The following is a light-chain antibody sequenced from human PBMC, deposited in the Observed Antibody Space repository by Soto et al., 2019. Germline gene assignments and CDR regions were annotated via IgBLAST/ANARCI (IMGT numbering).Light chain of an antibody. V-gene: IGKV1-39*01. J-gene: IGKJ4*01. CDR2: GAS. CDR3: QRTSRAPFT. Sequence: DIQMTESPSSLSASVGDTVTITCRTSQSIGTFLNWYQQKLGKAPKLLIFGASTLQSAVPSRFSGSGSETDFNFTVSSLEPEDFATYFCQRTSRAPFTFGGGTKVDIK. CDR1: QSIGTF.